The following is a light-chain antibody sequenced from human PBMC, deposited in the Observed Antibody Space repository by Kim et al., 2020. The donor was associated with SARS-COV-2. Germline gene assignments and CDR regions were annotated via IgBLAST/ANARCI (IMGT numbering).Light chain of an antibody. V-gene: IGKV3-20*01. J-gene: IGKJ2*01. CDR1: QNLGSKH. CDR3: QYYQSSPYT. Sequence: PRERTPRPCRAPQNLGSKHLAWYQPKHGQAPRFPTYDASSRATGMPDRFSGSESGTDFTLTISRLEPEDFAVNICQYYQSSPYTFGQGTKLEI. CDR2: DAS.